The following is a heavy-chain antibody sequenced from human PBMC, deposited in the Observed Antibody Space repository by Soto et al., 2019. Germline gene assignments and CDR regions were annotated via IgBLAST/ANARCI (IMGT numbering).Heavy chain of an antibody. D-gene: IGHD5-18*01. CDR1: GFTFSSYG. J-gene: IGHJ4*02. CDR3: AKGPTAMVPFDY. CDR2: ISYDGSNK. V-gene: IGHV3-30*18. Sequence: QVQLVESGGGVVQPGRSLRLSCAASGFTFSSYGMHWVRQAPGKGLEWVAVISYDGSNKYYADSVKGRFTISRDNSKNTLSLQMNSLRAEDTAVYYCAKGPTAMVPFDYWGQGTLVTVSS.